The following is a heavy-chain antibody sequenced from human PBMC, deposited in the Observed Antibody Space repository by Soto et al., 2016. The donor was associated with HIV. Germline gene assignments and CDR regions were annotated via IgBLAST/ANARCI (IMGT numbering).Heavy chain of an antibody. CDR3: VRDENYYEAYGMDV. D-gene: IGHD3-22*01. CDR2: IYSGGNT. J-gene: IGHJ6*02. Sequence: EWVSVIYSGGNTYYADSVKGRFIISRDNSKNTLYLQMNSLRAEDTAVYYCVRDENYYEAYGMDVWGQGTTVTVSS. V-gene: IGHV3-66*01.